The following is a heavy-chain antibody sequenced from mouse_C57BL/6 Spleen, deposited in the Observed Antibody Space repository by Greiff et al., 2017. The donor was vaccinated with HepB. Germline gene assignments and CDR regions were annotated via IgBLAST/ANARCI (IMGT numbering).Heavy chain of an antibody. D-gene: IGHD2-4*01. CDR2: IHPNSGST. Sequence: QVQLQQPGAELVKPGASVKLSCKASGYTFTSYWMHWVKQRPGQGLEWIGMIHPNSGSTNFNEKFKSKATLTVDKSSSTAYMQLSSLTSEDSAVYYCANYDYDRYFDVWGTGTTVTVSS. J-gene: IGHJ1*03. CDR1: GYTFTSYW. CDR3: ANYDYDRYFDV. V-gene: IGHV1-64*01.